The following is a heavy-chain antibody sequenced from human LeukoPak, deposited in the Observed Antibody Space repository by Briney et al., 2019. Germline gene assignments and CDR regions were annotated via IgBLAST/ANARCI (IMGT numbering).Heavy chain of an antibody. Sequence: GESLKISCKGSEYSFTSYWIGWVRQMPGKGLEWMGIIYPGDSDTRYSPSFQGQVTISADKSISTAYLQWSSLKASDTAMYYCASPANYCSSTSCTTAFDIWGQGTMVTVSS. CDR1: EYSFTSYW. CDR2: IYPGDSDT. J-gene: IGHJ3*02. V-gene: IGHV5-51*01. CDR3: ASPANYCSSTSCTTAFDI. D-gene: IGHD2-2*01.